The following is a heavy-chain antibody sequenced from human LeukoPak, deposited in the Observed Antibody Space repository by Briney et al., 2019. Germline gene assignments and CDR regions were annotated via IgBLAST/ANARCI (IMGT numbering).Heavy chain of an antibody. V-gene: IGHV1-46*01. J-gene: IGHJ4*02. CDR1: GYTFTSYY. Sequence: GASVKVSCKASGYTFTSYYMHWVRQAPGQGLEWMGIINPSGGSTSYAQKFQGRVTMTRDTSTSTVYMELSSLRSEDTAVYYCARAFFRLPRITMIVVVPSFEYWGQGTLVTVSS. CDR3: ARAFFRLPRITMIVVVPSFEY. CDR2: INPSGGST. D-gene: IGHD3-22*01.